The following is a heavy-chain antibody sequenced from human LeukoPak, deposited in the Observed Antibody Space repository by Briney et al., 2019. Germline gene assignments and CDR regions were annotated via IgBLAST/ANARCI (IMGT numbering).Heavy chain of an antibody. CDR2: INPNSGSK. V-gene: IGHV1-2*02. D-gene: IGHD2-2*01. CDR1: GYTFTGYY. CDR3: ARGGVVPAAYSFDP. Sequence: ASVKVSCKASGYTFTGYYMHWVRQAPGQGLEWMGWINPNSGSKNYAQKFQGRVTMTRDTSISTAYMELSRLRSDDTAVYYCARGGVVPAAYSFDPWGQGTLVTVSS. J-gene: IGHJ5*02.